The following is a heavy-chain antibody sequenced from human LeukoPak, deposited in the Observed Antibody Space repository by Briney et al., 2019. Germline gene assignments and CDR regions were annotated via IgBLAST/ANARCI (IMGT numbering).Heavy chain of an antibody. CDR3: ARGRCSGGSCYPGVGAFDI. CDR1: GFTFSSYD. J-gene: IGHJ3*02. Sequence: GGSLRLSCAASGFTFSSYDMHWVRQATGKGLEWVSAIGTAGDTYYPGSVKGRFTISRENAKNSLYLQMNSLRAGDTAVYYCARGRCSGGSCYPGVGAFDIWGQGTMVTVSS. CDR2: IGTAGDT. D-gene: IGHD2-15*01. V-gene: IGHV3-13*01.